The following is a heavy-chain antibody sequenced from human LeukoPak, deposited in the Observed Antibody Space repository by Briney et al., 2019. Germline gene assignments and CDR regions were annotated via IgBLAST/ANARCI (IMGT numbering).Heavy chain of an antibody. J-gene: IGHJ6*03. CDR3: ARVYYGSGSLHYYYYYMDV. V-gene: IGHV3-53*01. D-gene: IGHD3-10*01. Sequence: GGSLRLSCAASGFTVSSNYMSWVRQAPGKGLEWVSDIYNGGRTYYADSVKGRFTISRDNSKNTLYLQMNSLRAEDTALYYCARVYYGSGSLHYYYYYMDVWGTGTTVTISS. CDR2: IYNGGRT. CDR1: GFTVSSNY.